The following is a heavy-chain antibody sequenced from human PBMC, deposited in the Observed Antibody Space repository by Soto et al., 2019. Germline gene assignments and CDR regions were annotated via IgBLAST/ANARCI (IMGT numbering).Heavy chain of an antibody. V-gene: IGHV1-69*01. Sequence: QVQLVQSGAEVKKPGSSVKVSCKASGGTFSSYFINGVRQAPGQGLEWMGEIIPIFGTANYAQKFQGRVTITADESTSTAYMELSSLRSEDTAVYYCARDGGRHSGGIDYWGQGTLVTVSS. CDR1: GGTFSSYF. D-gene: IGHD1-26*01. CDR3: ARDGGRHSGGIDY. CDR2: IIPIFGTA. J-gene: IGHJ4*02.